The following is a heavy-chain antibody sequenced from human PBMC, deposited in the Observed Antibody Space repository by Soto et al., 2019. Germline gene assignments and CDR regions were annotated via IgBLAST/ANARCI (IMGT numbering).Heavy chain of an antibody. CDR1: GTTFSNYA. CDR2: IILPFGTP. J-gene: IGHJ4*02. CDR3: VRGPDYEGYFDY. Sequence: SVKVSCKASGTTFSNYAIDWVRQAPGQGLEWMGGIILPFGTPNYAQKFQGRVTITADESMTTVYMELRGLRFEDTAVYYCVRGPDYEGYFDYWGQGSLVTVSS. V-gene: IGHV1-69*13. D-gene: IGHD3-22*01.